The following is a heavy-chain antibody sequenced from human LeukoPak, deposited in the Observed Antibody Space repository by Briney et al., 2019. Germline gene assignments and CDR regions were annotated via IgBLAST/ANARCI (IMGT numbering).Heavy chain of an antibody. D-gene: IGHD3-10*01. CDR1: GFTFSSYA. V-gene: IGHV3-23*01. CDR2: ISDSGGST. Sequence: GGSLRLSCAASGFTFSSYAMSWVRQAPGKGLEWVSAISDSGGSTYYADSVKGRFTISRDNSKNTLYPQMNSLRAEDTAVYYCAKLYYGSGSYFDYWGQGTLVTVSS. CDR3: AKLYYGSGSYFDY. J-gene: IGHJ4*02.